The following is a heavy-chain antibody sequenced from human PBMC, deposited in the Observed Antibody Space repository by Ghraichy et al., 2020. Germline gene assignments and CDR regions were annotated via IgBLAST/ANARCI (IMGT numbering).Heavy chain of an antibody. Sequence: SETLSLTCTVSSGPISSSSYYWGWIRERPGKGLEWIGSIDYSGSTYYNPSLKSRVTISVDTSKNQFSLKLSSVTAADTAVYYCARPDIAVAGWGQGTLVTV. D-gene: IGHD6-19*01. CDR2: IDYSGST. V-gene: IGHV4-39*01. CDR3: ARPDIAVAG. J-gene: IGHJ4*02. CDR1: SGPISSSSYY.